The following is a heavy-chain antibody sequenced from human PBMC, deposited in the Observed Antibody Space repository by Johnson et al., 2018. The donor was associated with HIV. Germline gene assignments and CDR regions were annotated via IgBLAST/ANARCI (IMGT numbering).Heavy chain of an antibody. V-gene: IGHV3-30*04. J-gene: IGHJ3*02. CDR2: ISYDGSNK. Sequence: QVQLVESGGGVVKPWGSLRVSCAASGFTFSSYAMHWVRQAPGKGLEWVAVISYDGSNKYYADSVKGRFTISRDNSKNTLYLQMNSLRAEDTAVYYCARRGRRADDAFDIWGQGIMVTVSS. CDR1: GFTFSSYA. D-gene: IGHD3-16*01. CDR3: ARRGRRADDAFDI.